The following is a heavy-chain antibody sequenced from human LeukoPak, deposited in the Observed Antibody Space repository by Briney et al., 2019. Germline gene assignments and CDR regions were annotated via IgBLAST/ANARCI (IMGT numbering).Heavy chain of an antibody. Sequence: PSETPSLTCTVSGYSISSGYYWGWIRQPPGKGLEWIGSIYHSGSTYYNPSLKSRVTISVDTSKNQFSLKLSSVTAADTAVYYCARDKYYDILTAIDYWGQGTLVTVSS. V-gene: IGHV4-38-2*02. CDR3: ARDKYYDILTAIDY. CDR2: IYHSGST. J-gene: IGHJ4*02. D-gene: IGHD3-9*01. CDR1: GYSISSGYY.